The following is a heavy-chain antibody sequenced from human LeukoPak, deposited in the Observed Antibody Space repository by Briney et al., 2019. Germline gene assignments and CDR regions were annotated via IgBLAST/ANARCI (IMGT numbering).Heavy chain of an antibody. D-gene: IGHD2-2*01. CDR3: ARAVGEIVVVPAAMDY. CDR1: GYTFTSYG. J-gene: IGHJ4*02. V-gene: IGHV1-18*04. CDR2: INAYNGNT. Sequence: GASVKVSCKASGYTFTSYGIRWVRQAPGQGLEWMGWINAYNGNTNYAQKFQGRVTMTTDTSTSTAYMELRSLRSDDTAVYYCARAVGEIVVVPAAMDYWGQGTLVTVSS.